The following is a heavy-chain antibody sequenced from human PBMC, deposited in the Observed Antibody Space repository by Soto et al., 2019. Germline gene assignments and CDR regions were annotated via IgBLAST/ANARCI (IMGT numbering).Heavy chain of an antibody. CDR1: GGTFSSYA. CDR3: AREVVVAATGWFGP. D-gene: IGHD2-15*01. V-gene: IGHV1-69*12. CDR2: IIPIFGTA. Sequence: QVQLVQSGAEVKKPGSSVKVSCKASGGTFSSYAISWVRQAPGQGLEWMGGIIPIFGTANYAQKFQGRVTLXAXEXXSTAYMELSSLRSEDTAVYYCAREVVVAATGWFGPWGQGTLVTVSS. J-gene: IGHJ5*02.